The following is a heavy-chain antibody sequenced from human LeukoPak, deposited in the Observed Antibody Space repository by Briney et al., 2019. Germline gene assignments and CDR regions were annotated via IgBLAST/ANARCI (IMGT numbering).Heavy chain of an antibody. D-gene: IGHD6-13*01. CDR2: IYYSGST. CDR1: GGSISSYY. Sequence: SETLSLTCTVSGGSISSYYWSWVRQPPGKGLEWIGYIYYSGSTNYNPSLKSRGTISVETTKNQFSLKLSSVTAADTAVYYCARLGIAAAGAGLDYWGQGTLVTVSS. CDR3: ARLGIAAAGAGLDY. V-gene: IGHV4-59*08. J-gene: IGHJ4*02.